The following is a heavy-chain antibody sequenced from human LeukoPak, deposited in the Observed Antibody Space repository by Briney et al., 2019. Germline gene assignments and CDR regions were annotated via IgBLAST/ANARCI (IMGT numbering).Heavy chain of an antibody. CDR3: AREGDHGSERYFDL. CDR1: GFTFSNAW. D-gene: IGHD3-10*01. Sequence: PGGSLRLSCAASGFTFSNAWMSWVRQAPGKGLEWLSYISTSSSTIYYADSVKGRFTISRDNAKNSLYLQMNSLRAEDTAVYYCAREGDHGSERYFDLWGRGTLVTVSS. CDR2: ISTSSSTI. V-gene: IGHV3-48*04. J-gene: IGHJ2*01.